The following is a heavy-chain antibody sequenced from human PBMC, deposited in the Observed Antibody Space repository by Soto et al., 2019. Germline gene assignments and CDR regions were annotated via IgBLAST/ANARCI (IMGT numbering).Heavy chain of an antibody. CDR3: ARDRYSSSWYALQH. CDR2: IIPILGIA. D-gene: IGHD6-13*01. Sequence: QVQLVQSGAEVKKPGSSVKVSCKASGGTFSSYTISWVRQAPGQGLEWMGRIIPILGIANYAQKFQGRVTITADKSTSTAYMELSSLRSEDTAVYYCARDRYSSSWYALQHWGQGTLVTVSS. J-gene: IGHJ1*01. CDR1: GGTFSSYT. V-gene: IGHV1-69*08.